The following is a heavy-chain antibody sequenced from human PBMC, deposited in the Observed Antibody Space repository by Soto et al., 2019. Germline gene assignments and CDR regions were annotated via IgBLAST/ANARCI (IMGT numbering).Heavy chain of an antibody. CDR1: GGTFSSYA. J-gene: IGHJ6*02. Sequence: SVKVSCKASGGTFSSYAISWVRQAPGQGLEWMGGIIPIFGTANYAQKFQGRVTITADESTSTAYMELSSLRSEDTAVYYCAREDVVVVPAATKGGDYYYYGMDVWGQGTTVTVSS. V-gene: IGHV1-69*13. CDR2: IIPIFGTA. D-gene: IGHD2-2*01. CDR3: AREDVVVVPAATKGGDYYYYGMDV.